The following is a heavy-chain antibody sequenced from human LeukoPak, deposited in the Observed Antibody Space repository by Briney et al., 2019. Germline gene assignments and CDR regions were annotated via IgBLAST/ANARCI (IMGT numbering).Heavy chain of an antibody. CDR1: GGTFSSYA. CDR2: IIPILGIA. CDR3: ARVPYGGNVGYFQH. D-gene: IGHD4-23*01. V-gene: IGHV1-69*04. Sequence: GASVKVSCKASGGTFSSYAISWVRQAPGQGLEWMGRIIPILGIANYAQKFQGRVTITADKSTSTAYMELSSLRSEDTAVYSCARVPYGGNVGYFQHWGQGTLVTVSS. J-gene: IGHJ1*01.